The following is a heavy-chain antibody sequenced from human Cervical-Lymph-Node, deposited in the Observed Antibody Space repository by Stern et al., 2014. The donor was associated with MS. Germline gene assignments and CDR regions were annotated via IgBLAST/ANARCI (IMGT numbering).Heavy chain of an antibody. CDR3: ASCDGYSFAS. CDR1: GASITTNH. J-gene: IGHJ4*02. CDR2: VHYTGST. Sequence: VQLVESGPGLVKPSETLSLTCVVSGASITTNHWSWIRQSPGKGLEWIGNVHYTGSTTYNPALQSRVTTAIDTSTKQFSLSLSTGTAADTAVYFCASCDGYSFASWGQGTLVTVSS. D-gene: IGHD4-17*01. V-gene: IGHV4-59*08.